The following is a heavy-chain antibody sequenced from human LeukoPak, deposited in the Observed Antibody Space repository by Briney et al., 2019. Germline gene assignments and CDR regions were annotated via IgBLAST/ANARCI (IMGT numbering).Heavy chain of an antibody. Sequence: PGGSLRLSCAASGFTFSSYDMHWVRHAPGRGLEWVSAIGIPGDTYYPDSVKGRFTISRENAKNSMYLQMNSLKDGDTAVYYCIRGGIQVSGIDAFDIWGQGTMVTVSS. V-gene: IGHV3-13*01. J-gene: IGHJ3*02. D-gene: IGHD5/OR15-5a*01. CDR3: IRGGIQVSGIDAFDI. CDR2: IGIPGDT. CDR1: GFTFSSYD.